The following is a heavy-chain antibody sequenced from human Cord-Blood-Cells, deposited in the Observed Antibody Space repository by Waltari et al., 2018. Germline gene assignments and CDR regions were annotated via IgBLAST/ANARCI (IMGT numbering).Heavy chain of an antibody. CDR1: GGSISSSSYY. J-gene: IGHJ3*02. CDR2: IYYSGSN. D-gene: IGHD3-10*01. V-gene: IGHV4-39*01. CDR3: ARQLWFGELLFDAFDI. Sequence: QLQLQESGPGLVKPSETLSLTCTVSGGSISSSSYYWGWIRQPPGKGLEWIGSIYYSGSNYYHPSLKSRVTISVDTSKNQFSLKLSSVTSADTAVYYCARQLWFGELLFDAFDIWGQGTMVTVSS.